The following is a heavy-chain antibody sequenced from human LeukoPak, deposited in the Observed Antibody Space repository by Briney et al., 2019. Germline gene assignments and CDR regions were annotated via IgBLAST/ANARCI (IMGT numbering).Heavy chain of an antibody. D-gene: IGHD3-16*01. Sequence: PGGSLRLSCAASGFTFSTYGMHWVRQAPGKGLEGVAFIRYDGTNKYYADSVKGRFTMSRDNSKNTLYLQMNSLRVEDTAVYYCAKDKIWGEDYFDYWGQGTLVTVSS. CDR1: GFTFSTYG. V-gene: IGHV3-30*02. CDR3: AKDKIWGEDYFDY. CDR2: IRYDGTNK. J-gene: IGHJ4*02.